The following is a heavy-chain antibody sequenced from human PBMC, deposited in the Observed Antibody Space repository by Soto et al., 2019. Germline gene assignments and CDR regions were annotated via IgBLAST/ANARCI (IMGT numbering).Heavy chain of an antibody. J-gene: IGHJ6*02. CDR1: GYTFTSCA. CDR2: INAGNGNT. V-gene: IGHV1-3*05. Sequence: QVQLVQYGAEEKKPGASVKVSCKASGYTFTSCAMHWVRQALGQRVEWMGWINAGNGNTKYSQKFQGRVTITRDTSASTAYMELSSLRSEDTAVYYCAREYAFHAMDVWGQGTTVTVSS. D-gene: IGHD2-8*01. CDR3: AREYAFHAMDV.